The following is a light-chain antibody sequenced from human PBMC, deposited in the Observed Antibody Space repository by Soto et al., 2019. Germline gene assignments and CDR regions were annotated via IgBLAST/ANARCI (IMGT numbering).Light chain of an antibody. V-gene: IGKV1-5*01. Sequence: DIQMTQSPSTLSASVGDRVTITCRASQSISNWLAWYQQKPGKAPNLLIYDASSLGSGVPSRFSGSGSGTEFPLTISSLQPDDFATYYCQQYSRYSYSFGQGTKLEI. J-gene: IGKJ2*03. CDR2: DAS. CDR1: QSISNW. CDR3: QQYSRYSYS.